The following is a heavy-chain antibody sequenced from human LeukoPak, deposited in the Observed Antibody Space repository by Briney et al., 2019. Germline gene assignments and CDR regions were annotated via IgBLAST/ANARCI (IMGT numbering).Heavy chain of an antibody. CDR1: GGSISSYY. CDR3: ARLGSSGDSDY. D-gene: IGHD2-15*01. CDR2: ISYRGST. J-gene: IGHJ4*02. V-gene: IGHV4-59*08. Sequence: PSETLSLTCTVSGGSISSYYWSWIRQPPGKGLEWIGYISYRGSTNYNPSLKSRVTISVDTSMHQFSLKLSSVTAADTAVYYCARLGSSGDSDYWGQGTLVTVSS.